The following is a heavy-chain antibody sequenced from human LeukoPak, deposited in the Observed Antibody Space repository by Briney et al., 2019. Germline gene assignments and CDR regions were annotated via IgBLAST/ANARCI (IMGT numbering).Heavy chain of an antibody. D-gene: IGHD5-12*01. CDR1: GGTFSRYA. J-gene: IGHJ3*02. V-gene: IGHV1-69*05. CDR3: ARTVDLVPKDAFDI. CDR2: IIPIFGTA. Sequence: SVKVSCKASGGTFSRYAISWVRQAPGQGLEWMGGIIPIFGTANYAQKFQGRVTITTDESTSTAYMELSSLRSGDTAVYYCARTVDLVPKDAFDIWGQGTMVTVSS.